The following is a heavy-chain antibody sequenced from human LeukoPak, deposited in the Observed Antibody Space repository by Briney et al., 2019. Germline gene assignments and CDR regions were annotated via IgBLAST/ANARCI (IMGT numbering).Heavy chain of an antibody. J-gene: IGHJ4*02. CDR3: ASCSGGSCYKFEY. D-gene: IGHD2-15*01. CDR2: VIPIFGAT. Sequence: SVKVSCKASGGTLNSYAISWVRQAPGQGLEWMGRVIPIFGATKYAQKFQGRVTITTAESTSTAYMELSRLRSEDTAVYYCASCSGGSCYKFEYWGQGTLVTVSS. CDR1: GGTLNSYA. V-gene: IGHV1-69*05.